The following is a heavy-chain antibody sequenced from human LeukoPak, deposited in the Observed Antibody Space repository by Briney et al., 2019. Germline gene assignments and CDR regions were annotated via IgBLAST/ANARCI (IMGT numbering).Heavy chain of an antibody. CDR2: ISGSGGST. D-gene: IGHD4-17*01. Sequence: GGSLRLSCAASGFTFSSYAMSWVRQAPGKGLEWVSAISGSGGSTYYADSVKGRFTISRDNANNSMYLQMNSLRVEDTALYYCVKYGSWGQGTLVTVSS. CDR1: GFTFSSYA. J-gene: IGHJ4*02. V-gene: IGHV3-23*01. CDR3: VKYGS.